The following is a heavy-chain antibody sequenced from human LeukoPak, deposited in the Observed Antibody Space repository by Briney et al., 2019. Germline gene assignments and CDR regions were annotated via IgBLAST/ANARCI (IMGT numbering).Heavy chain of an antibody. CDR1: GFTFSSYT. J-gene: IGHJ4*02. CDR3: ARGSNVLDY. CDR2: ISYDGNNK. V-gene: IGHV3-30*01. Sequence: GGSLRLSCAASGFTFSSYTVHWVRQAPGKGLEWVSVISYDGNNKYYADSVKGRFTISRDNSKNTLFLQMNGLRAEDKAVYYCARGSNVLDYWGQGTLVTVSS.